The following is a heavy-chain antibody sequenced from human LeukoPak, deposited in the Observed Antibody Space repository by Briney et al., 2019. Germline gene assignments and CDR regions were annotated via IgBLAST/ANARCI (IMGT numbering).Heavy chain of an antibody. CDR2: INPNSGGT. CDR1: GYTFTGYY. D-gene: IGHD4-17*01. J-gene: IGHJ4*02. Sequence: GASVKVSCKASGYTFTGYYMHWVRQAPGQRLEWMGWINPNSGGTNYAQKFQGRVTMTRDTSISTAYMELSRLRSDDTAVYYCAREGQLDDYGDFPRDWGQGTLVTVSS. V-gene: IGHV1-2*02. CDR3: AREGQLDDYGDFPRD.